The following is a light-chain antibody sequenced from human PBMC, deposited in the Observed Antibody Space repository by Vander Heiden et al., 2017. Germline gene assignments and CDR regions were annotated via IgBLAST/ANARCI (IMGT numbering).Light chain of an antibody. CDR1: QSISSW. V-gene: IGKV1-5*03. CDR2: KAS. J-gene: IGKJ2*01. Sequence: DIQMTQSPSMLSASVGDRVTITCRASQSISSWLAWYQQKPGKAPKLLIYKASNFESGVPSRFTGSGSGTEFILTISSLQPDDSATYYCQQYYSYSYTFGQGTKLEIK. CDR3: QQYYSYSYT.